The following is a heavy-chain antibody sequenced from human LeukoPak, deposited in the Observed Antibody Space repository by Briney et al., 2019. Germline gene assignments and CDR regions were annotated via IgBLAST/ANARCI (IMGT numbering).Heavy chain of an antibody. J-gene: IGHJ4*02. Sequence: PGGSLRLSCAASGFTFSSYGMHWIRQAPGKGLEWVSYISSSGSTIYYADSVKGRFTISRDNAKNSLYLQMNSLRAEDTAVYYCARSPHVPDFDYWGQGTLVTVSS. CDR1: GFTFSSYG. D-gene: IGHD2-2*01. V-gene: IGHV3-48*04. CDR3: ARSPHVPDFDY. CDR2: ISSSGSTI.